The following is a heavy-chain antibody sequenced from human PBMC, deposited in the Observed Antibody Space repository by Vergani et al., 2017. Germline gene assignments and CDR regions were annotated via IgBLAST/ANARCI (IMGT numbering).Heavy chain of an antibody. CDR2: INSYGSST. CDR3: ARDPSERAVAGTGNFDY. J-gene: IGHJ4*02. CDR1: GFTFSNYW. D-gene: IGHD6-19*01. Sequence: EVQLVESGGGLVQPGGSLRLSCVPSGFTFSNYWMHWVRQAPGKGLVWVSRINSYGSSTSYADSVKGRFSISRDNAKNILYLQMNSLRVEDTAVYYCARDPSERAVAGTGNFDYWGQGTLVTVSS. V-gene: IGHV3-74*01.